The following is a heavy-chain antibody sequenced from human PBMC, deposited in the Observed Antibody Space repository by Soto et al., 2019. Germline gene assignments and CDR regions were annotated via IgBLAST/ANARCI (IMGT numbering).Heavy chain of an antibody. V-gene: IGHV3-30*02. CDR3: AKLFGVSPSIWWFGDYDMDV. J-gene: IGHJ6*02. D-gene: IGHD3-10*01. Sequence: PGGSLRLSCAASGFTFSSYGMHWVRQAPGKGLEWVAVIWYDGSNKYYADSVKGRFTISRDNSKNTLYLQMNSLRAEDTAVYYCAKLFGVSPSIWWFGDYDMDVWGQGTTVTVSS. CDR2: IWYDGSNK. CDR1: GFTFSSYG.